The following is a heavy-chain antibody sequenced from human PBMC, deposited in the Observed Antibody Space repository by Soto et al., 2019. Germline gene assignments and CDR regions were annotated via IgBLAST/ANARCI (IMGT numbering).Heavy chain of an antibody. Sequence: GGSLRLSCAASGFTFSSYAMSWVRQAPGKGLEWVSAISGSGGSTYYADSVKGRFTISRDNSKNTLYLQMNSLRAEDTAVYYCAKDRGSVGMVFATFDYWGQGTLVTVSS. CDR3: AKDRGSVGMVFATFDY. CDR1: GFTFSSYA. V-gene: IGHV3-23*01. D-gene: IGHD2-15*01. J-gene: IGHJ4*02. CDR2: ISGSGGST.